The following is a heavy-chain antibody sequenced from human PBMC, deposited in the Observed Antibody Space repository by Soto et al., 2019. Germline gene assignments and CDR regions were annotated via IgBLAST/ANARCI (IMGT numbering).Heavy chain of an antibody. CDR2: AYYTGSP. CDR1: GGSISDYY. Sequence: QVQLQESGPGLVKPSETLSLTCTVSGGSISDYYWSWIRQPPGKGLEWIGFAYYTGSPSYNPSLKSRGTISIDASKNQFALNLSSVTAADTAVYYCARRKDSRGGWVYFDYWGQGILVTVSS. V-gene: IGHV4-59*08. CDR3: ARRKDSRGGWVYFDY. D-gene: IGHD6-19*01. J-gene: IGHJ4*02.